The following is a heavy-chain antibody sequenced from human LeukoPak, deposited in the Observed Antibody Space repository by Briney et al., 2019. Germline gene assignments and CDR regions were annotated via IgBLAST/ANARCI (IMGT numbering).Heavy chain of an antibody. CDR3: ARGGFVYSSGWYFPPLYYFDY. J-gene: IGHJ4*02. Sequence: SETLSLTCAVYGGSFSGYYWSWIRQPPGKGLEWIGEINHSGSTNYNPSLKSRVTISVDTSKNQFSLKLSSVTAADTAVYYCARGGFVYSSGWYFPPLYYFDYWGQGTLVTVSS. CDR2: INHSGST. V-gene: IGHV4-34*01. CDR1: GGSFSGYY. D-gene: IGHD6-19*01.